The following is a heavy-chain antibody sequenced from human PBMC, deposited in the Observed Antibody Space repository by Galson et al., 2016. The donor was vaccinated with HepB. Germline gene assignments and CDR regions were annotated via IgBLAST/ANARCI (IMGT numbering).Heavy chain of an antibody. Sequence: SLRLSCAASGFSVSKNYIMWVRQAPGRGLKWVSVIYTTGETYYEDSVKGRFTISRDDSKNMVYLHMNSVRADDSVHYFCARELDINYSGMDVWGRGTTVIVSS. CDR3: ARELDINYSGMDV. CDR2: IYTTGET. V-gene: IGHV3-53*01. D-gene: IGHD5-12*01. J-gene: IGHJ6*02. CDR1: GFSVSKNY.